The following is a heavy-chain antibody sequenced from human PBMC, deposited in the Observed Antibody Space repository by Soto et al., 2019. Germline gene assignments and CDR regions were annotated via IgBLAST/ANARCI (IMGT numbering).Heavy chain of an antibody. D-gene: IGHD2-2*01. CDR2: INSDGSST. Sequence: PGGSLRLSCAASGFTFSSYWMHWVRQAPGKGLVWVSRINSDGSSTSYADSVKGRFTISRDNAKNTLYLQMNSLRAEDTAVYYCARSEDSYCSSTSCHGGMDVWGQGTTVTVSS. CDR3: ARSEDSYCSSTSCHGGMDV. J-gene: IGHJ6*02. V-gene: IGHV3-74*01. CDR1: GFTFSSYW.